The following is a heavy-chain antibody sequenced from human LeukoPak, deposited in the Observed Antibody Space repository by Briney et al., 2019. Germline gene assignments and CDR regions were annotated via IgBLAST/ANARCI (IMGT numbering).Heavy chain of an antibody. CDR1: GFTFSSYG. Sequence: GGSLRLSCAASGFTFSSYGFHWVRQAPGKGLEWVAVIWYDGSKKYYADSVQGRFTTSRDMSKNTLFLEMDSLRAEDTAVYYCARDNLSMDVWGQGTTVTVSS. D-gene: IGHD1-14*01. J-gene: IGHJ6*02. CDR2: IWYDGSKK. CDR3: ARDNLSMDV. V-gene: IGHV3-33*01.